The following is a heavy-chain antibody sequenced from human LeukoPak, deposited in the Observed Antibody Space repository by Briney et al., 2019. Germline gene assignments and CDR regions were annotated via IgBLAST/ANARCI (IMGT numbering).Heavy chain of an antibody. V-gene: IGHV1-8*01. CDR2: MNPNSGNT. CDR3: ARWGIYGSGTYYYYGMDV. J-gene: IGHJ6*02. CDR1: GYTFTSYD. Sequence: GSVTVSCKASGYTFTSYDINWVRQAPGQGLEWMGWMNPNSGNTGYAQKFQGRVTMTRNTSISTAYMELSSLRSEDTDVYYCARWGIYGSGTYYYYGMDVWGQGTTVTVSS. D-gene: IGHD3-10*01.